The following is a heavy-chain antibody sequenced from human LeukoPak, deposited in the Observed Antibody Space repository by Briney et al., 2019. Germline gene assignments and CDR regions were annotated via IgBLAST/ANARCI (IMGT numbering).Heavy chain of an antibody. D-gene: IGHD3-3*01. CDR3: ARDEKSGFPWD. CDR2: IYTSGST. CDR1: GGSISSGSYY. Sequence: NPSQTLSLTCTVSGGSISSGSYYWSWIRQPAGKGLEWIGRIYTSGSTNYNPSLKSRVTISLDTSKNQFSLKLSSVTAADTAVYYCARDEKSGFPWDWGQGTLVTVSS. V-gene: IGHV4-61*02. J-gene: IGHJ4*02.